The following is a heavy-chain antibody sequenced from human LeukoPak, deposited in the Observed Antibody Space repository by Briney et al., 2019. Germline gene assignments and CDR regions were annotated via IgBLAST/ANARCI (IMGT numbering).Heavy chain of an antibody. CDR1: GGSISGYY. CDR2: IYTSGNT. V-gene: IGHV4-4*07. J-gene: IGHJ6*02. D-gene: IGHD2-2*01. Sequence: SETLSLTCTVSGGSISGYYWSWIRQPAGRALEWIGRIYTSGNTNYSPSLKSRVTISVDRSKNQFSLKLSSVTAADTAVYYCARDHSKYCSSTSCYDHGMDVWGQGTTVTVSS. CDR3: ARDHSKYCSSTSCYDHGMDV.